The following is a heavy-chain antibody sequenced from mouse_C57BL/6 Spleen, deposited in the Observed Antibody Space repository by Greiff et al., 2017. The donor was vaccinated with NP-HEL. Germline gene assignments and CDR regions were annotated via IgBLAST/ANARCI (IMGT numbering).Heavy chain of an antibody. Sequence: EVQLQQSGTVLARPGASVKMSCKTSGYTFTSYWMHWVKQRPGQGLEWIGAIYPGNSDTSYNQKFKGKAKLTAVTSASTAYMELSSLTNEDSAVYYCTLYDGSSYPYFDVWGTGTTVTVSS. V-gene: IGHV1-5*01. J-gene: IGHJ1*03. CDR3: TLYDGSSYPYFDV. CDR2: IYPGNSDT. CDR1: GYTFTSYW. D-gene: IGHD1-1*01.